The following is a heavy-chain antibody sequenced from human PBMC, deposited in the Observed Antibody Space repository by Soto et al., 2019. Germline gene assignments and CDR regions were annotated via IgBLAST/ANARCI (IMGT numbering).Heavy chain of an antibody. CDR3: ARSAVAGL. Sequence: QVQLVQSGAEVKKPGASVKVSCKASGFTFINYYMHWVRQAPGQGLEWTGKIDPSGGTTTYAQNFHARLTMTRDTSTNTVYMELRSLRSEDTAVYYCARSAVAGLWGQGTLVTVSS. V-gene: IGHV1-46*03. CDR1: GFTFINYY. CDR2: IDPSGGTT. D-gene: IGHD6-19*01. J-gene: IGHJ4*02.